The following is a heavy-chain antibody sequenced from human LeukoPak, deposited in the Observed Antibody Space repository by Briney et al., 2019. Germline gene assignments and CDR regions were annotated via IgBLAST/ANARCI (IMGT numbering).Heavy chain of an antibody. Sequence: GASVKVSCKASGYTFTDYYMHWVRQAPGQGVEWMGWINPNDGDTNYAQKFQGRVTTTRDTSISTAHMEVSRLRSDDTAVYYCARANFLYCSSTTCLFDYWGQGTLVTVSS. D-gene: IGHD2-2*01. CDR1: GYTFTDYY. CDR3: ARANFLYCSSTTCLFDY. CDR2: INPNDGDT. J-gene: IGHJ4*02. V-gene: IGHV1-2*02.